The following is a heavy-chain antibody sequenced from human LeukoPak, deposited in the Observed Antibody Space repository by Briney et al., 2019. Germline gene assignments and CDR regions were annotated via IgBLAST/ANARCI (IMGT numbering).Heavy chain of an antibody. Sequence: GGSLRLSCAASGFTFSDYTMNWVRQAPGKGLEWVASIKEDGSEKYHVDSVKGRFTISRDNAKNSLYLQMNSLRAEDTAVYNCARVLYSGTYSADYWGQGTLVTVSS. CDR3: ARVLYSGTYSADY. D-gene: IGHD1-26*01. J-gene: IGHJ4*02. V-gene: IGHV3-7*01. CDR2: IKEDGSEK. CDR1: GFTFSDYT.